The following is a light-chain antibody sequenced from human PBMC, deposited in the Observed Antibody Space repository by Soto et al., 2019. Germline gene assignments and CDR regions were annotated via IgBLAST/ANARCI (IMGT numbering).Light chain of an antibody. CDR2: EVS. Sequence: QSVLTQPASVSGSPGQSITISCTGTSSDVGGYNYVSWYQQHPGKAPKLMIYEVSNRPSGVSNRFSGSKSGNTASLTISGFQAEDEADYYCSSYTSSSTLYVFGTGTRSPS. V-gene: IGLV2-14*01. J-gene: IGLJ1*01. CDR3: SSYTSSSTLYV. CDR1: SSDVGGYNY.